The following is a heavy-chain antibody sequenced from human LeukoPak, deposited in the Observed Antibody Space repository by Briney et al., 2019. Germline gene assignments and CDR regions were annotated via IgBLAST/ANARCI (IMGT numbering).Heavy chain of an antibody. D-gene: IGHD1-26*01. CDR1: GGSFSGYY. CDR3: ARGRGGATIY. J-gene: IGHJ4*02. V-gene: IGHV4-34*01. CDR2: INHSGST. Sequence: PPETLSLTCAVYGGSFSGYYWSWIRQPPGKGLEWIGEINHSGSTNYNPSLKSRVTISVDTSKNQFSLKLSSVTAADTAVYYCARGRGGATIYWGQGTLVTVSS.